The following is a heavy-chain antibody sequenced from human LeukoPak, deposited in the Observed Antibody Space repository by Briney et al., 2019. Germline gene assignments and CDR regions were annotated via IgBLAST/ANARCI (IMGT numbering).Heavy chain of an antibody. D-gene: IGHD1-26*01. CDR3: ARDAPGGSYSWYFDL. V-gene: IGHV3-74*01. Sequence: PGGSLRLSCAASGFTFSSYWMHWVRQAPGKGLVWVSRINSDGSSTSYADSVKGRFTISRDNAKNTLFLQMNSLRAEDTAVYYCARDAPGGSYSWYFDLWDRGTLVTVSS. CDR1: GFTFSSYW. CDR2: INSDGSST. J-gene: IGHJ2*01.